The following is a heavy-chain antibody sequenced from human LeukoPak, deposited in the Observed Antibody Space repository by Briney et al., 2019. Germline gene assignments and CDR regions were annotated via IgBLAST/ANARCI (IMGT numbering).Heavy chain of an antibody. CDR3: ARATSGYFDY. CDR2: ISSSSSYI. J-gene: IGHJ4*02. CDR1: GFTFSSYS. D-gene: IGHD5-24*01. V-gene: IGHV3-21*01. Sequence: GGSLRPSCAASGFTFSSYSMNWVRQAPGKGLEWVSSISSSSSYIYYADSVKGRFTISRDNAKNSLYLQMNSLRAEDTAVYCCARATSGYFDYWGQGTLVTVSS.